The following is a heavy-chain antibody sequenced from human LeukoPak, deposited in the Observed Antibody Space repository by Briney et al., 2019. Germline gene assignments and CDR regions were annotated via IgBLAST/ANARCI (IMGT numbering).Heavy chain of an antibody. V-gene: IGHV1-2*02. CDR2: INPNSGGT. CDR1: GYTFTGYY. Sequence: GASVTVSCTASGYTFTGYYMHWVRQAPGQGLEWMGWINPNSGGTNYAHNFQGRVTMTRDTSMSTAYMELSSLRADDTAVYYCARVGSSSDFDYGGQGTLVTVS. J-gene: IGHJ4*02. D-gene: IGHD6-13*01. CDR3: ARVGSSSDFDY.